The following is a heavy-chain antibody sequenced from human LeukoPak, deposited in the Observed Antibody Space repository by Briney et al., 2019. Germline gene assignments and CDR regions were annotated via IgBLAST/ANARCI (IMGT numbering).Heavy chain of an antibody. CDR3: AKGTLGACSGVRCYPFDY. Sequence: GRSLRLSCGASGFSFSGYTMDGGRHTPGKEKGRGSSITITGDTYAAGSVKGRFAISRDNSTNTLYLQMNSLRVEDTAIYYCAKGTLGACSGVRCYPFDYWGQGALVTVSS. V-gene: IGHV3-23*01. J-gene: IGHJ4*02. CDR1: GFSFSGYT. CDR2: ITITGDT. D-gene: IGHD2-15*01.